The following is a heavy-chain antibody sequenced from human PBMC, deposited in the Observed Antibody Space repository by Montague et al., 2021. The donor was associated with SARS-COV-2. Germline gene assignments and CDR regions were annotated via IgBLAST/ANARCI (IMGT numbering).Heavy chain of an antibody. CDR1: GGSFSGYY. D-gene: IGHD5-12*01. V-gene: IGHV4-34*01. CDR3: AREVGRGYSGYEGES. Sequence: SETLSLTCAVYGGSFSGYYWSWIRQPPGKGLEWIGEINHSGSTNYNPSLKSRVTISVDTSKNQFSLKLSSVTAADTAVYYCAREVGRGYSGYEGESWGQGTLVPVSS. CDR2: INHSGST. J-gene: IGHJ5*02.